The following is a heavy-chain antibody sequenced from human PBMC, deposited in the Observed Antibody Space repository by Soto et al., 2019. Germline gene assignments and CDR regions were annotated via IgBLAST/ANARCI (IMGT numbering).Heavy chain of an antibody. D-gene: IGHD3-10*01. CDR3: ARAQFYSGSGNYNNLMFDA. Sequence: SETLSLTCSVSVGSIGGVGYSWSWIRHPPGGGLEWIGYMYHSGTFLKSPSLKTRLTMSLDMSKNQFSLTLNSMTAADTAVYYCARAQFYSGSGNYNNLMFDAWGQGIQVIVSS. CDR1: VGSIGGVGYS. J-gene: IGHJ5*02. V-gene: IGHV4-30-2*01. CDR2: MYHSGTF.